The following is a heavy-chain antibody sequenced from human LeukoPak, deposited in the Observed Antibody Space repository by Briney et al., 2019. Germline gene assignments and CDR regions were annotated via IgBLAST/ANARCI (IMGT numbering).Heavy chain of an antibody. CDR1: GGSISSYY. J-gene: IGHJ6*02. D-gene: IGHD2-15*01. CDR3: ARGWPDYYSMDI. V-gene: IGHV4-59*01. CDR2: IYYSGTT. Sequence: SETLSLTCTVSGGSISSYYWSWIRQLPGKGPEWIGYIYYSGTTSYNPSLKGRVTISMDTSNNHFSLKLRSVTAGDTAVYYCARGWPDYYSMDIWGPGTTVTVSS.